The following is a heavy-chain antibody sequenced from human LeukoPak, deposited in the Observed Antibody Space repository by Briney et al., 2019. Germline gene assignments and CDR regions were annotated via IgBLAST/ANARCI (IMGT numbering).Heavy chain of an antibody. CDR2: IYYSGST. V-gene: IGHV4-30-4*01. J-gene: IGHJ4*02. D-gene: IGHD4-17*01. CDR1: GDSINSGIW. CDR3: ARDYGDYVLDY. Sequence: SGTLSLTCTVSGDSINSGIWWTWVRQPPGKGLEWIGYIYYSGSTYYNPSLKSRVTISVDTSKNQFSLKLSSVTAADTAVYYCARDYGDYVLDYWGQGTLVTVSS.